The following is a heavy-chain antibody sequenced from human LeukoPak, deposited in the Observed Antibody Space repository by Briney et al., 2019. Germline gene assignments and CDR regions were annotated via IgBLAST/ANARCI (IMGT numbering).Heavy chain of an antibody. J-gene: IGHJ4*02. CDR1: GFTFSDYY. V-gene: IGHV4-30-4*08. CDR2: IYYNGST. D-gene: IGHD3-10*01. Sequence: LRLSCAASGFTFSDYYMSWIRQPPGKGLEWIGYIYYNGSTYYNPSLKSRVNISVDTSKNQFSLKLSYVTAADTAVYYCARDLAMVHYYWGQGTLVTVSS. CDR3: ARDLAMVHYY.